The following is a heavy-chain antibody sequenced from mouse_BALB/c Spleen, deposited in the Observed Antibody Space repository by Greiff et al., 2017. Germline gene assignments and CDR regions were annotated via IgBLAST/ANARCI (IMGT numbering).Heavy chain of an antibody. CDR3: ARDPPHYYGSPYAMDY. CDR1: GFSLTGYG. Sequence: VKLMESGPGLVAPSQSLSITCTVSGFSLTGYGVNWVRQPPGKGLEWLGMIWGDGSTDYNSALKSRLSISKDNSKSQVFLKMNSLQTDDTARYYCARDPPHYYGSPYAMDYWGQGTSVTVSS. CDR2: IWGDGST. V-gene: IGHV2-6-7*01. D-gene: IGHD1-1*01. J-gene: IGHJ4*01.